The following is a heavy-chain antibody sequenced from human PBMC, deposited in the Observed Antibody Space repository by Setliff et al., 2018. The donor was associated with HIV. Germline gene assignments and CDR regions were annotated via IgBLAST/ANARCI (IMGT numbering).Heavy chain of an antibody. Sequence: PSETLSLTCTVSGGSISSGTYYWSWIRQPAGKGLEWIGHIYTSGTTNYNPSLKSRVTISLDTSKNQFSLKLSSVTAADTAVYYWARDRICSGGSCYVGWFDPWGQGTLVTVSS. V-gene: IGHV4-61*09. CDR1: GGSISSGTYY. D-gene: IGHD2-15*01. CDR2: IYTSGTT. CDR3: ARDRICSGGSCYVGWFDP. J-gene: IGHJ5*02.